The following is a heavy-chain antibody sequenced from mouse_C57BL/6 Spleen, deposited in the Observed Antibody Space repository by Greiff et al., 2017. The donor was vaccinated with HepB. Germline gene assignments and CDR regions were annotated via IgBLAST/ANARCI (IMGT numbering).Heavy chain of an antibody. Sequence: EVQLQQSGPELVKPGASVKISCKASGYTFTDYYMNWVKQSHGKSLEWIGDINPNNGGTSYNQKFKGKATLTVDKSSSTAYMELRSLTSEDSAVYYCARRGSNWRNAWFAYWGQGTLVTVSA. CDR1: GYTFTDYY. J-gene: IGHJ3*01. D-gene: IGHD2-5*01. V-gene: IGHV1-26*01. CDR3: ARRGSNWRNAWFAY. CDR2: INPNNGGT.